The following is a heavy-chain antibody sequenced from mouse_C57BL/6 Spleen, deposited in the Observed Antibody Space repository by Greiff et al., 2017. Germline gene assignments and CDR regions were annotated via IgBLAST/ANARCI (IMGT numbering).Heavy chain of an antibody. D-gene: IGHD1-1*01. Sequence: QVQLQQSGPELVKPGASVKISCKASGYAFSSSWMNWVKQRPGKGLEWIGRIYPGDGDTNYNGKFKGKATLTADKSSSTAYRQLSSLTSEDSAVYFGARGDYYGSSYGYFDVWGTGTTVTVSS. V-gene: IGHV1-82*01. CDR1: GYAFSSSW. CDR3: ARGDYYGSSYGYFDV. J-gene: IGHJ1*03. CDR2: IYPGDGDT.